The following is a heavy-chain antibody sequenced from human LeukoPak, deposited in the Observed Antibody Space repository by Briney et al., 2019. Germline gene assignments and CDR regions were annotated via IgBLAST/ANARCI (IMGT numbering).Heavy chain of an antibody. CDR2: ISWNSGSI. D-gene: IGHD5-12*01. J-gene: IGHJ4*02. CDR1: GFTFDDYA. CDR3: ARGPSGYHNT. Sequence: QPGRSLRLSCAASGFTFDDYAMHWVRQAPGKGVEWVSGISWNSGSIGYADSVKGRFTISRDNAKNSLYLQMNSLRAEDTAVYYCARGPSGYHNTGGQGTLVTVSS. V-gene: IGHV3-9*01.